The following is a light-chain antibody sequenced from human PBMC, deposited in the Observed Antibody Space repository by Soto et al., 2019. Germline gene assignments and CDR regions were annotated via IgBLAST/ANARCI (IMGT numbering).Light chain of an antibody. Sequence: QSALTQPASVSGSPGQSITISCTGISSDVGSNNLVSWYQQHPGKAPKLMIYEGSKRPSGVSNRFSGSKSGNTASLTISGLQAEDEADYYCCSFAGSSTVVVFGGGTKLTVL. CDR2: EGS. V-gene: IGLV2-23*03. J-gene: IGLJ2*01. CDR3: CSFAGSSTVVV. CDR1: SSDVGSNNL.